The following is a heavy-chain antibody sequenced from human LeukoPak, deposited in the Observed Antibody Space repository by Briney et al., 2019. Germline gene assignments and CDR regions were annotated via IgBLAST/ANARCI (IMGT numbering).Heavy chain of an antibody. J-gene: IGHJ6*03. D-gene: IGHD3-16*01. CDR1: GFTFSSYW. CDR2: IKQDGSEK. Sequence: GGSVRLSCAASGFTFSSYWMSWVRQAPGKGLEWVANIKQDGSEKYYVDSVKGRFTISRDNAKNSLYLQMNSLRAEDTAVYYCARDRWGPYYYYMDVWGKGTTVTVSS. CDR3: ARDRWGPYYYYMDV. V-gene: IGHV3-7*01.